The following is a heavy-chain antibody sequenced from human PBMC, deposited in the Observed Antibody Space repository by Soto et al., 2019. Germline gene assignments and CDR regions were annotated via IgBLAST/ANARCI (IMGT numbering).Heavy chain of an antibody. J-gene: IGHJ6*02. CDR1: GYTFTNYY. CDR3: ARDRAPNRVCMDV. CDR2: INPSGGST. Sequence: QVQLVQSGAEVKKPGASVKVSCKASGYTFTNYYMHWVRQAPGQGLEWMGIINPSGGSTSYAQKYQGRVTMTRDTSTSTVYMELSSLRSEDTAVYYCARDRAPNRVCMDVWGQGTTVIVSS. V-gene: IGHV1-46*01. D-gene: IGHD6-13*01.